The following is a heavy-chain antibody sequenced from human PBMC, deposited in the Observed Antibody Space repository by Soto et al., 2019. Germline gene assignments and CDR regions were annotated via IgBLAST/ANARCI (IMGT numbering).Heavy chain of an antibody. CDR2: ISSSGVTT. Sequence: GGSLRLSCAASGFNFSSYAMHWVRQAPGKGLEWVSYISSSGVTTYYADFAKGRFTISRDNAKNSLYLHMNSLRADDTAVYYCARYGTRGDWWGLGTQVTVSS. CDR3: ARYGTRGDW. D-gene: IGHD3-10*01. CDR1: GFNFSSYA. J-gene: IGHJ4*01. V-gene: IGHV3-48*04.